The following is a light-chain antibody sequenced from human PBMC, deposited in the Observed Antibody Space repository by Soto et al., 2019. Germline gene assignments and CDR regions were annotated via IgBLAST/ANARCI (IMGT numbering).Light chain of an antibody. Sequence: EIVLTQSPGTLSLSPGERATLSCRASQSVSSSYLAWYQQKPSQAPRLLIYGASSKATGLPDRFSGSGSGTEFTLTISRLEPEDFAVYYCQQYGSSLYTFGQGTKLEIK. CDR2: GAS. J-gene: IGKJ2*01. V-gene: IGKV3-20*01. CDR3: QQYGSSLYT. CDR1: QSVSSSY.